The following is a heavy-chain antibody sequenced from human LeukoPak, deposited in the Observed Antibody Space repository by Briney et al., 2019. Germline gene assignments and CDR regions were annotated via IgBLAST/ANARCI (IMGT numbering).Heavy chain of an antibody. D-gene: IGHD5-24*01. CDR2: ISHTAST. V-gene: IGHV4-59*11. J-gene: IGHJ3*01. Sequence: SETLSLTCTVSGGSMSHHWSWIRQSPGKGLEWIGYISHTASTNYNPSLKSRVTLSIDTSKSQLSFQLTSVTAADTAVYYCAREKSPERKTWLQLGAFDVWGQGTVVTVSS. CDR1: GGSMSHH. CDR3: AREKSPERKTWLQLGAFDV.